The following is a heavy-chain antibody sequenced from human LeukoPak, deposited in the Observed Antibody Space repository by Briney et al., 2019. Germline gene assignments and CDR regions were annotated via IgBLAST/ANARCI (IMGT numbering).Heavy chain of an antibody. Sequence: SETLSLTCTVSGGSISSYYWSWIRQPPGKGLEWIGYIYYSGSTNYNPSLKSRVTISVDTSKNQFSLKLSSVTAADTAVYYCARGSRFGEFPTDYWGQGTLVTVSS. CDR1: GGSISSYY. CDR3: ARGSRFGEFPTDY. J-gene: IGHJ4*02. CDR2: IYYSGST. D-gene: IGHD3-10*01. V-gene: IGHV4-59*12.